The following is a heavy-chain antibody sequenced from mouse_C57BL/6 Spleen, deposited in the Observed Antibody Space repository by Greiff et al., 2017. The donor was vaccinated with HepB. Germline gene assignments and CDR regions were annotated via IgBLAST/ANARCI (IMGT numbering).Heavy chain of an antibody. D-gene: IGHD2-4*01. Sequence: EVMLVESGEGLVKPGGSLKLSCAASGFTFSSYAMSWVRQTPEKRLEWVAYISSGGDYIYYADTVKGRFTISRDNARNTLYLQLSSLKSEDTAMYYCTRDGDYDGVWFACWGQGTLVTVAA. CDR3: TRDGDYDGVWFAC. CDR2: ISSGGDYI. CDR1: GFTFSSYA. J-gene: IGHJ3*01. V-gene: IGHV5-9-1*02.